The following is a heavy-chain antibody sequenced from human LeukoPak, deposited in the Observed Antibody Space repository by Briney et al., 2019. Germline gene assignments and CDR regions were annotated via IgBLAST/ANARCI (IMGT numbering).Heavy chain of an antibody. CDR3: ARIGIAAAEIDY. J-gene: IGHJ4*02. V-gene: IGHV3-33*01. Sequence: GGSLRLSCAASGFTFSSYGMHWVRQAPGKGLEWVAVIWYDGRNKYYADSVKGRFTISRDNSRNTLFLQMNSLRAEDTAVYYCARIGIAAAEIDYWGQGTLVTVSS. D-gene: IGHD6-13*01. CDR1: GFTFSSYG. CDR2: IWYDGRNK.